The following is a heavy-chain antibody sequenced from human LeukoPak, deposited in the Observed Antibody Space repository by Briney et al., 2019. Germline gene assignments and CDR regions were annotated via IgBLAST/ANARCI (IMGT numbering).Heavy chain of an antibody. V-gene: IGHV3-21*01. CDR3: ARPSPPGDGYNPSDQ. Sequence: GGSLRLSCAASGFTFSSYSMNWVRQAPGKGLEWVSSISSSSSYIYYADSVKGRFTISRDNAKNSLYLQMTSLRLEDTAVYYCARPSPPGDGYNPSDQWGQGSLVIVSS. D-gene: IGHD5-24*01. CDR1: GFTFSSYS. J-gene: IGHJ4*02. CDR2: ISSSSSYI.